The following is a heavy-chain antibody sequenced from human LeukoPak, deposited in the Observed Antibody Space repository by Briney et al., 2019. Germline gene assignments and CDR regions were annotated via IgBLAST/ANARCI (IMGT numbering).Heavy chain of an antibody. V-gene: IGHV3-21*01. Sequence: PGGSLRLSCAASGFTFSSYSMNWVRQAPGKGLEWVSSISSSSSYIYYADSVKGRFTISRDNAKNSLYLQMNSLRAEDTAVYYCARARSGSGYYPWSFDLWGRGTLVTVSS. CDR2: ISSSSSYI. CDR1: GFTFSSYS. J-gene: IGHJ2*01. CDR3: ARARSGSGYYPWSFDL. D-gene: IGHD3-3*01.